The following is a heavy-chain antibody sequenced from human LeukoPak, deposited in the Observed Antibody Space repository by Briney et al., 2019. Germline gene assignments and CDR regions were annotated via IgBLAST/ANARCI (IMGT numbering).Heavy chain of an antibody. V-gene: IGHV4-59*13. CDR2: IYYNGDT. CDR3: ARGRSNYYGMDV. D-gene: IGHD1-26*01. CDR1: DGSINSYY. Sequence: SETLSLTCSVSDGSINSYYWNWIRRSPGKGLEWIGYIYYNGDTNYSPSLKSRVTMSVDTSKNLFSLKVSSVTAADTAVYYCARGRSNYYGMDVWGQGTTVTVSS. J-gene: IGHJ6*02.